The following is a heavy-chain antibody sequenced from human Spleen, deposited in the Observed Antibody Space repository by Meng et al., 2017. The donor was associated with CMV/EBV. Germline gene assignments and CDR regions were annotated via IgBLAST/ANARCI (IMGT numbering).Heavy chain of an antibody. CDR3: AGVGSTGNAFDI. J-gene: IGHJ3*02. V-gene: IGHV4-4*02. CDR2: IYNGGYN. D-gene: IGHD1-14*01. CDR1: GGYIRSTQG. Sequence: VAGGYIRSTQGWRGVRQPPGKGLEWIGEIYNGGYNNYNPCIKSRVTVSIDNSKKQFSPKRSSGTAADTAVYYCAGVGSTGNAFDIWGQGTMVTVSS.